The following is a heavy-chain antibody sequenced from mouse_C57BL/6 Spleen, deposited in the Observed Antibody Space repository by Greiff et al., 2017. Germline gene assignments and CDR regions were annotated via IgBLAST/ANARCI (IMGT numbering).Heavy chain of an antibody. J-gene: IGHJ4*01. D-gene: IGHD2-1*01. CDR1: GFSLTSYA. CDR2: IWTGGGT. Sequence: VKVVESGPGLVAPSQSLSITCTVSGFSLTSYAISWVRQPPGKGLEWLGVIWTGGGTNYNSALKSRLSISKDNSKSQVFLKMNSLQTDDTARYYCAKNWQLRDYYAMDYWGQGTSVTVSS. V-gene: IGHV2-9-1*01. CDR3: AKNWQLRDYYAMDY.